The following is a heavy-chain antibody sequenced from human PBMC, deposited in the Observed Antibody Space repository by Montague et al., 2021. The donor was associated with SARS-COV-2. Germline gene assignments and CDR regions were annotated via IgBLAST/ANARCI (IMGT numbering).Heavy chain of an antibody. CDR1: GFTFGSYA. V-gene: IGHV3-30-3*01. Sequence: SLRLSCAASGFTFGSYAMHWVRQAPGKGLEWVAVISYDGSNKYYADSVKGRFTISRDNSKNTLYLQMNSLRAEDTVVYYCARPLIWSGYFVDAFDIWGQGTMVTVSS. CDR3: ARPLIWSGYFVDAFDI. D-gene: IGHD3-3*01. J-gene: IGHJ3*02. CDR2: ISYDGSNK.